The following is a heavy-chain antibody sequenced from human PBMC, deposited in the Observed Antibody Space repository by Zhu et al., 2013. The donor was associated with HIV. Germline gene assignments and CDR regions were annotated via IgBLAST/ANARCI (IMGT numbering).Heavy chain of an antibody. V-gene: IGHV1-2*02. CDR1: GYTFTGYY. CDR2: INPNSGGT. CDR3: ARGGRSRYYDSSGYYP. D-gene: IGHD3-22*01. J-gene: IGHJ5*02. Sequence: QVQLVQSGAEVKKPGASVKVSCKASGYTFTGYYMHWVRQAPGQGLEWMGWINPNSGGTNYAQKFQGRVTITADESTSTAYMELSSLRSEDTAVYYCARGGRSRYYDSSGYYPWGQGTLVTVSS.